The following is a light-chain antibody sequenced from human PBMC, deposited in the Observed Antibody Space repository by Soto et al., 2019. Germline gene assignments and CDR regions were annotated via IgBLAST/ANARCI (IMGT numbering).Light chain of an antibody. J-gene: IGKJ3*01. CDR2: GTS. CDR3: QQYNNWPPMFT. V-gene: IGKV3-15*01. Sequence: EIVMTQSPATLSVSPGERATLSCRASQSVSRNLAWYQQKPGQAPRLLLYGTSTRATGIPARFSGSGSGTEFTLTISSLKSEDFAVYYCQQYNNWPPMFTFGPGTKVDIK. CDR1: QSVSRN.